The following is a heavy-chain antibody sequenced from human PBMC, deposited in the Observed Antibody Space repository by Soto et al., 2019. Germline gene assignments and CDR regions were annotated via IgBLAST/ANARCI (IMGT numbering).Heavy chain of an antibody. V-gene: IGHV4-59*01. CDR1: GGSISSYY. D-gene: IGHD2-21*01. J-gene: IGHJ4*02. Sequence: SETLSLTCTVSGGSISSYYWSWIRQPPGKGLEWIGYIYYSGSTNYNPSLKSRVTISVDTSKNQFSLKLSSVTAADTAVYYCARERALAYCGGDCYSIYFDYWGQGTLVTVSS. CDR2: IYYSGST. CDR3: ARERALAYCGGDCYSIYFDY.